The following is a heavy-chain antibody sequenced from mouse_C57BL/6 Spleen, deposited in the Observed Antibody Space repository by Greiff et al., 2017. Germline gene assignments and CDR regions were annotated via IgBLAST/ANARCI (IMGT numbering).Heavy chain of an antibody. V-gene: IGHV1-26*01. Sequence: EVQLQQSGPELVKPGASVKISCKASGYTFTDYYMNWVKQSHGKSLEWIGDINPNNGGTSYNQKFKGKATLTVDKSSSTAYMELRSLTSEDSAVYYCARENYGSSSFAYWGQGTLVTVSA. CDR2: INPNNGGT. CDR1: GYTFTDYY. D-gene: IGHD1-1*01. CDR3: ARENYGSSSFAY. J-gene: IGHJ3*01.